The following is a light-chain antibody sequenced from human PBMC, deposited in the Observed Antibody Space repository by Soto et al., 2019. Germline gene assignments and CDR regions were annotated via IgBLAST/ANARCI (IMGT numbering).Light chain of an antibody. Sequence: IQMTQSPSSLSASVGDRVTITCRPSQTIDNFLNWYQQKPGKAPNLLIYAASSLRSGVSSRFSGSGSGTDFTLTISSLQPEDSATYYCQQSYSLPYTFGQGTKVDIK. CDR2: AAS. CDR1: QTIDNF. V-gene: IGKV1-39*01. CDR3: QQSYSLPYT. J-gene: IGKJ2*01.